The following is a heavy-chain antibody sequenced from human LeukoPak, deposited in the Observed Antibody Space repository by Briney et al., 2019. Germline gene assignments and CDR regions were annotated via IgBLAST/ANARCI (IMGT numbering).Heavy chain of an antibody. CDR3: ATSRDYGDQYYFDY. D-gene: IGHD4-17*01. CDR1: GGTFSSYA. J-gene: IGHJ4*02. V-gene: IGHV1-69*06. CDR2: IIPIFGTA. Sequence: SVKVSCKASGGTFSSYAISWVRQAPGQGLEWMGGIIPIFGTANYAQKFQGRVTITADKSTSTAYMELSGLRSEDTAVYYCATSRDYGDQYYFDYWGQGTLVTVSS.